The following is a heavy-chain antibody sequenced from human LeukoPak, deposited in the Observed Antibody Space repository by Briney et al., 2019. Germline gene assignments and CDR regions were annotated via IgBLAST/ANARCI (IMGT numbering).Heavy chain of an antibody. J-gene: IGHJ5*02. CDR3: AVNMVRGTLGFDP. Sequence: PSQTLSLTCTVSGGSISSGGYYWSWIRQHPGKGLEWIGYIYYSGSTYYNPSLKSRVTISVDTSKSQFSLKLSSVTAADTAVYYCAVNMVRGTLGFDPWGQGTLVTVSS. V-gene: IGHV4-31*03. CDR2: IYYSGST. D-gene: IGHD3-10*01. CDR1: GGSISSGGYY.